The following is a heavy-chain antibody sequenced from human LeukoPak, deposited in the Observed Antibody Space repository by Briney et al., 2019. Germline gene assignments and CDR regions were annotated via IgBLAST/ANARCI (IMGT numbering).Heavy chain of an antibody. Sequence: HAGGSLRLSCAASGFTFSNYARNWVRQAPGKGLEWVSAIDSGGGTYYADSVKGRFTISRDNSKNTLYLQLNSLRAEDTAVYYCAKGPQGDWGQGALVTVSS. D-gene: IGHD3-16*01. CDR3: AKGPQGD. CDR2: IDSGGGT. J-gene: IGHJ4*02. V-gene: IGHV3-23*01. CDR1: GFTFSNYA.